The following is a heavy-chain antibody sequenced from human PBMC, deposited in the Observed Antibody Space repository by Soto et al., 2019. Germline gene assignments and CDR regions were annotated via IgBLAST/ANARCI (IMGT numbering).Heavy chain of an antibody. Sequence: ASVKVSCKVSGYTLTELSMHWVRQAPGKGLEWMGGFDPEDGETIYAQKFQGRVTMTEDTSTDTAYMELSSLRSEDTAVYYCATVEWLRSNYYYYYGMDVWGQGTTVTVSS. CDR3: ATVEWLRSNYYYYYGMDV. J-gene: IGHJ6*02. D-gene: IGHD5-12*01. CDR1: GYTLTELS. V-gene: IGHV1-24*01. CDR2: FDPEDGET.